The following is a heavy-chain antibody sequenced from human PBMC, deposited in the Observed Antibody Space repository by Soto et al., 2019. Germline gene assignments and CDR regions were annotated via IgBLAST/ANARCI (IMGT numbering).Heavy chain of an antibody. D-gene: IGHD6-6*01. Sequence: GGSLRLSCAASGFTFSSYAMHWVRQAPGKGLEWVAVISYDGSNKYYADSVKGRFTISRDNSKNTLYLQMNSLRAEDTAVYYCARSAWEQLVYYYYYGMDVWGQGTTVTVS. CDR2: ISYDGSNK. J-gene: IGHJ6*02. V-gene: IGHV3-30-3*01. CDR1: GFTFSSYA. CDR3: ARSAWEQLVYYYYYGMDV.